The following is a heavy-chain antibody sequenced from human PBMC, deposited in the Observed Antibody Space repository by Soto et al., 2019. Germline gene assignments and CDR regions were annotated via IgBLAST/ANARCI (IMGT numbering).Heavy chain of an antibody. Sequence: GGSLRLSCGGSALTLSGCAMSWVRQAPGKGLEWVSSISSSSSYIYYADSVKGRFTISRDNAKNSLYLQMNSLRAEDTAVYYCASENLGGSGSYGAFDIWGQGTMVTVSS. D-gene: IGHD3-10*01. J-gene: IGHJ3*02. CDR3: ASENLGGSGSYGAFDI. V-gene: IGHV3-21*01. CDR2: ISSSSSYI. CDR1: ALTLSGCA.